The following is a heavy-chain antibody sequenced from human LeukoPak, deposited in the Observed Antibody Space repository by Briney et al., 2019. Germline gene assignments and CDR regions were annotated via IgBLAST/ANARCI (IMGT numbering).Heavy chain of an antibody. CDR2: MNPNSGNT. Sequence: ASVKASCKASGYTFTSYDINWVRQATGQGLEWMGWMNPNSGNTGYAQKFQGRVTMTRNTSISTAYMELSSLRSEDTAVYYCARRLTTRSGSPQGYWGQGTLVTVSS. CDR1: GYTFTSYD. V-gene: IGHV1-8*01. D-gene: IGHD3-10*01. CDR3: ARRLTTRSGSPQGY. J-gene: IGHJ4*02.